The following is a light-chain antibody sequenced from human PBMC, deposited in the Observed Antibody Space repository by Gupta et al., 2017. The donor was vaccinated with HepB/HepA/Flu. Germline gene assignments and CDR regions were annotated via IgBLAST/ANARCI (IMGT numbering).Light chain of an antibody. V-gene: IGKV2-28*01. Sequence: DIVMTQSPLSLPVTPGEPASISCRSSQSLLHSNGYNYLDWYLQKPGQSPQLLIYLGSNRDSGDTDGFSGSGEAKDFTRKSSGGEEEAGGGYYDIQNLPTYLFGHGTKVDIK. CDR2: LGS. J-gene: IGKJ3*01. CDR1: QSLLHSNGYNY. CDR3: IQNLPTYL.